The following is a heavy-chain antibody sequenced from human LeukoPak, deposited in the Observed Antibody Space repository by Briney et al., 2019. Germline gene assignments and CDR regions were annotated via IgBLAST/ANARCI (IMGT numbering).Heavy chain of an antibody. CDR2: ISYDGSNK. V-gene: IGHV3-30-3*01. Sequence: PGGSLRLSCAASGFTFSSYAMHWVRQAPGKGLEWVAVISYDGSNKYYADSVKGRFTISRDNSKNTLYLQMNSLRAEDTAVYYCARGPHDYWGQGTLVTVSS. CDR1: GFTFSSYA. J-gene: IGHJ4*02. CDR3: ARGPHDY.